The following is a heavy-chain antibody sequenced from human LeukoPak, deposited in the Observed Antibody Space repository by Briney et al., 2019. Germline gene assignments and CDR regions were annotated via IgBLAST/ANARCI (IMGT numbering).Heavy chain of an antibody. CDR1: GFTFSSYA. V-gene: IGHV3-23*01. D-gene: IGHD2-15*01. CDR2: ISGSGGST. J-gene: IGHJ3*02. CDR3: AKSRWELRGAFDI. Sequence: GGSLRLSCAASGFTFSSYAMSWVRQAPGKGLEWVSGISGSGGSTYYADSVKGRFTISRDNSKNTLYVQMNSLRAEDTAVYYCAKSRWELRGAFDIWGQGTMVTVSS.